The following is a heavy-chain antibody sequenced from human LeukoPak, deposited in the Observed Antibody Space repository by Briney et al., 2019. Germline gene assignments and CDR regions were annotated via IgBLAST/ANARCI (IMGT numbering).Heavy chain of an antibody. Sequence: GGSLRLSCAASGFTFSNAWMSWVRQAPGKGLEWVGRIKSKTDGGTTDYAAPVKGRFTISRDDSKNTLYLQMNSPKTEDTAVYYCTTDVTKGSGSYYRGFLDAFDIWGQGTMVTVSS. D-gene: IGHD3-10*01. J-gene: IGHJ3*02. CDR3: TTDVTKGSGSYYRGFLDAFDI. V-gene: IGHV3-15*01. CDR2: IKSKTDGGTT. CDR1: GFTFSNAW.